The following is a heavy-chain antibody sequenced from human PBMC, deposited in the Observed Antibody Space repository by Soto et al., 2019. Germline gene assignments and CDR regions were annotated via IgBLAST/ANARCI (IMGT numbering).Heavy chain of an antibody. Sequence: DVHLVESGGVLIQPGRSLRLSCEASGFTFDDYAMHWVRQAPGKGLEWVSGISWNSGSIGYADSVKGRFTISRDNAKNSVYLQMNSLTPDNTALYFGVKDTTDGDPGGRILDSWGQGTQVTVSS. CDR2: ISWNSGSI. CDR3: VKDTTDGDPGGRILDS. V-gene: IGHV3-9*01. D-gene: IGHD4-17*01. CDR1: GFTFDDYA. J-gene: IGHJ4*02.